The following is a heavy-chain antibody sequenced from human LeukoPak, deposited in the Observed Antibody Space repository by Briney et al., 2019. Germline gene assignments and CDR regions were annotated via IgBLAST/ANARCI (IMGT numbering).Heavy chain of an antibody. CDR3: ARAGMYSSSWYYHYYYYMDV. CDR2: ISAYNGNT. V-gene: IGHV1-18*01. Sequence: ASVKVSCKASGYTFTSYGISWVRQAPGQGLEWMGWISAYNGNTNYAQKLQGRVTMTTDTSTSTAYMELRSLRSDDTAVYYCARAGMYSSSWYYHYYYYMDVWGKGTTVTVSS. CDR1: GYTFTSYG. D-gene: IGHD6-13*01. J-gene: IGHJ6*03.